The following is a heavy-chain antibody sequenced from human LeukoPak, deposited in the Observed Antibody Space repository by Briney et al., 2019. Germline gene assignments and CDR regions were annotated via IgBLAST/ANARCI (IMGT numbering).Heavy chain of an antibody. D-gene: IGHD3-22*01. J-gene: IGHJ4*02. CDR1: GDSLSTNSAA. V-gene: IGHV6-1*01. CDR2: TYYRSKLYN. Sequence: SQTLSLTCAISGDSLSTNSAAWNWLRQSPSRGLEWLGRTYYRSKLYNDYAVYVKSQITIIPDTSKNQFSLQLNSVTPEDTAVYYCARGANYYDSSGYYDYWGQGTLVTVSS. CDR3: ARGANYYDSSGYYDY.